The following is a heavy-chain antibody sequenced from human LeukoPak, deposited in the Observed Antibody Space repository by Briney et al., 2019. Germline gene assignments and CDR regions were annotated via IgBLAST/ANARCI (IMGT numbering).Heavy chain of an antibody. CDR2: INPNSGDT. CDR1: GYTFTDSY. Sequence: ASVKVSCKASGYTFTDSYMDWVRQAPGQGLEWMGWINPNSGDTNYAQKFQGRVTMTRDTSISTAYMELSRLTSDDTAVYYCARDPINDFWSGRPANYFDHWGQGTLVIVSS. CDR3: ARDPINDFWSGRPANYFDH. V-gene: IGHV1-2*02. D-gene: IGHD3-3*01. J-gene: IGHJ4*02.